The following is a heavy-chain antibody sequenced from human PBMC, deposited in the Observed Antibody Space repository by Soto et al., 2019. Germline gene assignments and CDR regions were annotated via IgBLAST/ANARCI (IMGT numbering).Heavy chain of an antibody. J-gene: IGHJ6*02. V-gene: IGHV3-15*07. CDR3: TTEWYSSFYGMDV. CDR1: GFTFSNAW. Sequence: GGSLRLSCAASGFTFSNAWMNWVRQAPGKGLEWVGRIKSKTDGGTTDYAAPVKGRFTISRDDSKNTLYLQMNSLKTEDTAVYYCTTEWYSSFYGMDVWGQGTTVTVSS. CDR2: IKSKTDGGTT. D-gene: IGHD6-13*01.